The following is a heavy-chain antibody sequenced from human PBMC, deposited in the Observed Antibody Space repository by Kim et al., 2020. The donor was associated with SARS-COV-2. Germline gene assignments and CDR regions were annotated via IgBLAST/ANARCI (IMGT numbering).Heavy chain of an antibody. CDR3: ARGSSGRYAKGDY. V-gene: IGHV3-48*02. Sequence: YAGSVKGRISIYIDNAKNTRYLHMNSIRDEDAAVYYCARGSSGRYAKGDYWGQGTLVTVSS. J-gene: IGHJ4*02. D-gene: IGHD1-26*01.